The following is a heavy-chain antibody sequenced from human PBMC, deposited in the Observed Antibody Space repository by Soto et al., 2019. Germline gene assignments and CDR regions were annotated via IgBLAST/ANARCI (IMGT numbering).Heavy chain of an antibody. V-gene: IGHV3-30*18. J-gene: IGHJ4*02. D-gene: IGHD1-26*01. CDR3: SNDRLGGSFSSPLAF. Sequence: GKGLEWVAVITYDGSFQYYADSVKGRFTISRDNSKNTLSLHLNTLNPEDTAVYYFSNDRLGGSFSSPLAFWAQGTLVT. CDR2: ITYDGSFQ.